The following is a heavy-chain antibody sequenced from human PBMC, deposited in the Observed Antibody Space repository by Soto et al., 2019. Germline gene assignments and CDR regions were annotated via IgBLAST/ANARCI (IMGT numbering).Heavy chain of an antibody. CDR2: IYYSGHD. CDR1: GASITCGVYF. CDR3: ARGHYQFYAMDV. V-gene: IGHV4-31*03. J-gene: IGHJ6*02. Sequence: SETLSLTCSVSGASITCGVYFWTWFRQHPARGLEWIGYIYYSGHDHYNPSLESRVTISVDTSNNQFSLKLSSMTAADTAVYYCARGHYQFYAMDVWGQGTPVTVSS.